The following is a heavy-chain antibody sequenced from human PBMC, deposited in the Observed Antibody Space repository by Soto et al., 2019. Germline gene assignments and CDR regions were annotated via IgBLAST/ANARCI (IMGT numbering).Heavy chain of an antibody. CDR3: ARVIGYCRNNDCSWTFDI. CDR1: GYSFISYW. J-gene: IGHJ3*02. V-gene: IGHV5-51*01. CDR2: FYPGDSTS. Sequence: GESLKISFKTSGYSFISYWVPWVRQVPGKGLEWMGTFYPGDSTSTYSPSFQGQVTISMDKSISTAYLQLSSLKTSDTAMYYCARVIGYCRNNDCSWTFDIWGQGTMVTVSS. D-gene: IGHD2-15*01.